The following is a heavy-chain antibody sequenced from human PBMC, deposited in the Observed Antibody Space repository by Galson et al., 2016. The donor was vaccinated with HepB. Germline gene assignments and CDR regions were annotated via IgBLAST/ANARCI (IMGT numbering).Heavy chain of an antibody. CDR1: GFTFSTYA. V-gene: IGHV3-23*01. Sequence: LRLSCAASGFTFSTYAMTWVRQAPGKGLDWVSAISGSGDSPSYSDSVKGRFTTSRDNSKNTLYLQMNSLRAEDTAIYYCAKDLMPDYDILPAYYIPDSFDSWGQGTLVTVSS. D-gene: IGHD3-9*01. CDR2: ISGSGDSP. J-gene: IGHJ4*02. CDR3: AKDLMPDYDILPAYYIPDSFDS.